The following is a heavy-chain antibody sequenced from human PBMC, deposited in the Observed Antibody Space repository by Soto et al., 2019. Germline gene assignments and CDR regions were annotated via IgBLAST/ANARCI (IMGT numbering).Heavy chain of an antibody. J-gene: IGHJ6*02. CDR1: GDSFGNYY. V-gene: IGHV4-4*07. Sequence: SQTLSLTCTAAGDSFGNYYWFWIRQPVGKGLEWIGRVSSSGNTNANPTLNSRATMSIDTSKNQFSLRLRSVTAADTAVYYCARADYEILTGSYAIDVWGQGTTVTVSS. CDR3: ARADYEILTGSYAIDV. D-gene: IGHD3-9*01. CDR2: VSSSGNT.